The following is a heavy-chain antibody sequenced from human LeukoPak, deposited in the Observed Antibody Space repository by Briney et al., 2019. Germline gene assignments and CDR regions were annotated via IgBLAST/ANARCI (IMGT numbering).Heavy chain of an antibody. V-gene: IGHV4-59*01. Sequence: SETLSLTCTVSGDSISSYYWGWIRQPPGKGLEWIGYIYYTGTTNYNPSLKSRVTISVDTSKNQFSLKLRSVTAADTAVYYCTKVGTGTVDYWGQGTLVTVSS. CDR3: TKVGTGTVDY. CDR1: GDSISSYY. CDR2: IYYTGTT. D-gene: IGHD1-1*01. J-gene: IGHJ4*02.